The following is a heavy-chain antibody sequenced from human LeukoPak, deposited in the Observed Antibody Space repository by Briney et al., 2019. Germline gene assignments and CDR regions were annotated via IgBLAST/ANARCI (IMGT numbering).Heavy chain of an antibody. CDR2: ISSTGTTI. V-gene: IGHV3-48*03. D-gene: IGHD3-10*01. CDR3: ARDTRGLGSCFDY. J-gene: IGHJ4*02. CDR1: GFTFSSYE. Sequence: TGGSLRLSCAASGFTFSSYEMNWVRQAPGKGLEWVSYISSTGTTIYYSDSVKGRFTISRDNAKNSLYLQMNSLRAEDTAVYYCARDTRGLGSCFDYWGQGTLVTVSS.